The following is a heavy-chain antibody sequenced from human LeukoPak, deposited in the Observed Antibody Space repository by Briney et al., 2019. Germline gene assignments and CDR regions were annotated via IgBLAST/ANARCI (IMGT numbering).Heavy chain of an antibody. J-gene: IGHJ4*02. V-gene: IGHV4-4*07. D-gene: IGHD3-9*01. CDR1: GGSISSYY. Sequence: SETLSLTCTVSGGSISSYYWSWIRQPAGKGLEWIGRIYTSGSTNYNPSLKSRVTMSVDTSKNQFSLKLSSVTAADTAVYYCAREGMYYDILTGYYSLGYFDYWGQGTLVTVSS. CDR2: IYTSGST. CDR3: AREGMYYDILTGYYSLGYFDY.